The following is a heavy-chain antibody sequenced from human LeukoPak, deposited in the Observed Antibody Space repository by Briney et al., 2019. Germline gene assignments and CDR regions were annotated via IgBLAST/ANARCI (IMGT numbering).Heavy chain of an antibody. CDR2: ITGSGPYM. Sequence: GGALRLSCAASGFTFSIYAMNWVRQAPGKGLEWVSSITGSGPYMLYSDSVMHRFTISRDNTKNLLYLEMNSLRAEATGMYFCVRDVGAVRGEVYFDYWGQGTLVTVSS. CDR3: VRDVGAVRGEVYFDY. CDR1: GFTFSIYA. D-gene: IGHD3-10*01. J-gene: IGHJ4*02. V-gene: IGHV3-21*06.